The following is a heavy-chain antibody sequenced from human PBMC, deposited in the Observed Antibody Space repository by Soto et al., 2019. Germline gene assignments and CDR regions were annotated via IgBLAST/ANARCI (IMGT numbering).Heavy chain of an antibody. CDR3: ARDFAVTELAAGGGPRTYYGMDV. V-gene: IGHV3-74*01. J-gene: IGHJ6*02. D-gene: IGHD6-13*01. CDR2: INSDGSST. CDR1: GFTFSSYW. Sequence: GGSLRLSCAASGFTFSSYWMHWVRQAPGKGLVWVSRINSDGSSTSYADSVKGRFTISRDNAKNTLYLQMNSLRAEDTAVYYCARDFAVTELAAGGGPRTYYGMDVWGQWTTLTVSS.